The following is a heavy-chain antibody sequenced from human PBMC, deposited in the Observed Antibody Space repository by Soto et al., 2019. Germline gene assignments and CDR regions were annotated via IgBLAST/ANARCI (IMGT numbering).Heavy chain of an antibody. Sequence: ASVKVSCKASGYTFTSYDINWVRQATGQGLEWMGWMNPNSGNTGYAQKFQGRVTMTRNTSISTAYMELSSLRSEDTAVYYCASRASDYGDYVFDYWGQGTLVTVSS. CDR2: MNPNSGNT. CDR3: ASRASDYGDYVFDY. CDR1: GYTFTSYD. J-gene: IGHJ4*02. D-gene: IGHD4-17*01. V-gene: IGHV1-8*01.